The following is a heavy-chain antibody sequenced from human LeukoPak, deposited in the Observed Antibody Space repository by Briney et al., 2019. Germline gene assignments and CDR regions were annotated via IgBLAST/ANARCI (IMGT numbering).Heavy chain of an antibody. Sequence: ASVKVSCKASGYTFTNYDINWARQAPGQGLEWMGIINPSGGSTSYAQKFQGRVTMTRDTSMSTVYMELSSLRSEDTAVYYCARDIVVVPAAIPTANYYYYYGMDVWGQGTTVTVSS. CDR2: INPSGGST. D-gene: IGHD2-2*01. J-gene: IGHJ6*02. CDR3: ARDIVVVPAAIPTANYYYYYGMDV. V-gene: IGHV1-46*01. CDR1: GYTFTNYD.